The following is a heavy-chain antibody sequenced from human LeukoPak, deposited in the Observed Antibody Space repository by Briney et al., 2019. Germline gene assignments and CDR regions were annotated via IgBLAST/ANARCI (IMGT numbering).Heavy chain of an antibody. CDR2: TYYRSKWYN. D-gene: IGHD3-10*01. CDR1: GDSVSSNSAA. J-gene: IGHJ6*02. CDR3: ARTITMVRGVMAYYYYGMDV. V-gene: IGHV6-1*01. Sequence: SQTLSLTCAISGDSVSSNSAAWNWIRQSPSRGHEWLGRTYYRSKWYNDYAVSVKSRITINPDTSKNQFSLQLNSVTPEDTAVYYCARTITMVRGVMAYYYYGMDVWGQGTTVTVSS.